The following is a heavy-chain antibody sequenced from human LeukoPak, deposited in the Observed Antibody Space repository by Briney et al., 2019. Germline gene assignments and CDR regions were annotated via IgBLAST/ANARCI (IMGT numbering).Heavy chain of an antibody. CDR3: ARVKTIVVAGAFDI. CDR1: GFTFSSYG. J-gene: IGHJ3*02. Sequence: GGSLRLSCAASGFTFSSYGMHWVRQAPGKGLEWVAVIWYDGSNKYYADSVKGRFTISRDNSKNTLYLQMNSLRAEDTAVYYCARVKTIVVAGAFDIWGQRTMVTVSS. CDR2: IWYDGSNK. D-gene: IGHD3-22*01. V-gene: IGHV3-33*01.